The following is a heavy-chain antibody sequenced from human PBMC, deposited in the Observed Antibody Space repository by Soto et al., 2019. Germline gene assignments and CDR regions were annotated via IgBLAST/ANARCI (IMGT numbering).Heavy chain of an antibody. Sequence: GGSLRLSCAASGFTFSSYDMHWVRQATGKGLEWVSAIGTAGDTYYPGSVKGRFTISRENAKNSLYLQMNSLRAGDTAVYYCARGGFLVGATGWYFDLWGRGTLVTVSS. CDR3: ARGGFLVGATGWYFDL. CDR2: IGTAGDT. J-gene: IGHJ2*01. D-gene: IGHD1-26*01. V-gene: IGHV3-13*01. CDR1: GFTFSSYD.